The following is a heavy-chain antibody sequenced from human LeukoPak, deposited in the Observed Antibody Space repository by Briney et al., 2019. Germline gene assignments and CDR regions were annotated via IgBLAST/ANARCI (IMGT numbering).Heavy chain of an antibody. CDR2: IKQDGSEK. CDR3: ARVSEGCSSTSCYTWPGYYYMDV. D-gene: IGHD2-2*02. CDR1: GFTFSSYW. Sequence: GGSLRLSCAASGFTFSSYWMSWVRQAPGKGLEWVANIKQDGSEKYYVDSVKGRFTISRDNAKNSLYLQMNRLRAEDTAVYYCARVSEGCSSTSCYTWPGYYYMDVWGKGTTVTVSS. V-gene: IGHV3-7*01. J-gene: IGHJ6*03.